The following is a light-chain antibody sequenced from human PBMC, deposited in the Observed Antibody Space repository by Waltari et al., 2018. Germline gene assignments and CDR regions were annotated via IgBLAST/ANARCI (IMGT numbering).Light chain of an antibody. CDR2: DAT. J-gene: IGKJ4*01. Sequence: EVVLTQSPATLSLSPGDTATLSCRASQGVSMYLAWYQHRPGQGPRLLIYDATNRATGIPARFGGSGSGTDFTLTISSLDPEDFAVYFCQQRSNWPMTFGGGT. CDR1: QGVSMY. V-gene: IGKV3-11*01. CDR3: QQRSNWPMT.